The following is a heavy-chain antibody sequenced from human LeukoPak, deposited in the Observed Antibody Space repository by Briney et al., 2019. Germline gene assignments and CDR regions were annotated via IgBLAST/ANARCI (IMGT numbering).Heavy chain of an antibody. CDR2: ISGSGGST. Sequence: GGSLRLSCAASGFTFSSYAMSWVRQAPGKGLEWVSAISGSGGSTYYADSVKGRFTISRDNSKNTLYLQMNSLSAEDTAVYYCAKSHYDILTGYYTVYFDYWGQGTLVTVSS. J-gene: IGHJ4*02. V-gene: IGHV3-23*01. CDR3: AKSHYDILTGYYTVYFDY. CDR1: GFTFSSYA. D-gene: IGHD3-9*01.